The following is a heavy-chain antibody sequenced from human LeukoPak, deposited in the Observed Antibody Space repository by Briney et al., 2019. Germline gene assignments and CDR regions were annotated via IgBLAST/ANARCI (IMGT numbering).Heavy chain of an antibody. D-gene: IGHD2-15*01. CDR2: ISYDRNKT. V-gene: IGHV3-30-3*01. Sequence: GGSLRLSCAVSGFTFTSFAVHWVRQAPGKGLDWVAVISYDRNKTYYADSVKGRFTISRDNSKNTVYLQMNSLSTEDTAMYYCARDQSSGGRWLDYWGRGTLVTVSS. CDR1: GFTFTSFA. J-gene: IGHJ4*02. CDR3: ARDQSSGGRWLDY.